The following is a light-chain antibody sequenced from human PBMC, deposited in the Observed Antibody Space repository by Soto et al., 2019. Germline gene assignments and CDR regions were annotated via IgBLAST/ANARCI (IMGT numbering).Light chain of an antibody. CDR1: SSDVGGYNY. CDR3: RSYAGSNGVV. V-gene: IGLV2-8*01. CDR2: EVS. J-gene: IGLJ2*01. Sequence: QSALTQPPSASGSPGQSVTISCTGTSSDVGGYNYVSWYQQHPGKAPKLMIYEVSKRPSGVPDRFSGSKSGNTASLNVSGLQAEDDADYYCRSYAGSNGVVFGGRTKITVL.